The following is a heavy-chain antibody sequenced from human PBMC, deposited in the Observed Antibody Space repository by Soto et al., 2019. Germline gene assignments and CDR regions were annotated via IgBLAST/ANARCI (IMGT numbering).Heavy chain of an antibody. Sequence: SETLSLTCPVSGGSISSYYWSWIRQPPGKGLEWIGYIYYSGSTNYNPSLKSRVTISVDTSKNQFSLKLSSVTAADTAVYYCARRYGGNLDYWGQGTLVTVSS. D-gene: IGHD1-26*01. CDR3: ARRYGGNLDY. V-gene: IGHV4-59*08. CDR1: GGSISSYY. J-gene: IGHJ4*02. CDR2: IYYSGST.